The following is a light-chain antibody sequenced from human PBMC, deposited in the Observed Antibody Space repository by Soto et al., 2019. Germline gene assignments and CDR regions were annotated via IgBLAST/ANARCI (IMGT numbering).Light chain of an antibody. Sequence: QTVVTQETSFSVSPGGTVTLTCGLSSGSVSTNYYPSWYQQTPGQAPRTLIYSTNTRSSGVPGRFSGSILGNKAALTITGAQADDESDYHCVLYMGSGIWVFGGWTKVTVL. V-gene: IGLV8-61*01. CDR1: SGSVSTNYY. J-gene: IGLJ3*02. CDR3: VLYMGSGIWV. CDR2: STN.